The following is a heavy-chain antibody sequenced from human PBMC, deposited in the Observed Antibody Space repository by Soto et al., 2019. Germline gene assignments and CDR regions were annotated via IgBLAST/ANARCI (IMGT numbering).Heavy chain of an antibody. CDR1: GYAFTSYG. V-gene: IGHV1-18*04. CDR2: IAPHSGRT. J-gene: IGHJ4*02. D-gene: IGHD3-10*01. Sequence: QVQLVQSGPEVKNPGASVRVSCVASGYAFTSYGVNWVRQAPGQGLEWMGWIAPHSGRTTYLPKFQGRVTMTADVATNTAYIELRSLKSDDTGRYFCARAATGSYHSAYWGQGTVVTVSS. CDR3: ARAATGSYHSAY.